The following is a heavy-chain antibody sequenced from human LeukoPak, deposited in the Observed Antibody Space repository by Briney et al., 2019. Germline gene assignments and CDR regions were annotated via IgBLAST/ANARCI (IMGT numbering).Heavy chain of an antibody. J-gene: IGHJ6*03. CDR3: ARGDTIFGVPPPYYYYMDV. CDR2: ISGSGGGT. Sequence: GGSLRLSCVAYGFTFSNYAINWVRQAPGKGLEWVSAISGSGGGTYYVGSVKGRFTISRDNAKNSLYLQMNSLRAEDTAVYYCARGDTIFGVPPPYYYYMDVWGKGTTVTVSS. CDR1: GFTFSNYA. V-gene: IGHV3-23*01. D-gene: IGHD3-3*01.